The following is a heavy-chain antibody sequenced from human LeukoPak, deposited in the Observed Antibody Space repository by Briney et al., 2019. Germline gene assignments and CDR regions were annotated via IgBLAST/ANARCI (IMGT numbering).Heavy chain of an antibody. CDR2: IYSGGST. Sequence: GGSLRLSCAASGFTFSSNYMSWARQAPGKGLEWVSGIYSGGSTYCSDSVKGRFTISRDNSKNTLYLQMNSLRAEDTAVYYCARVWSVEWELPHYFDYWGQGTLVTVSS. D-gene: IGHD1-26*01. J-gene: IGHJ4*02. V-gene: IGHV3-66*02. CDR1: GFTFSSNY. CDR3: ARVWSVEWELPHYFDY.